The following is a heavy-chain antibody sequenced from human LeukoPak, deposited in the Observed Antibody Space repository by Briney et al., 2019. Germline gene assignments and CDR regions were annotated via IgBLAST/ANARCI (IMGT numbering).Heavy chain of an antibody. CDR3: ARDGREQWLVPKDAFDI. V-gene: IGHV3-33*01. CDR2: IWYDGSNK. D-gene: IGHD6-19*01. Sequence: GGSLRLSCAASGFTFSSYGMHWVRQAPGEGLEWVAVIWYDGSNKYYADSVKGRFTISRDNSKNTLYLQMNSLRAEDTAVYYCARDGREQWLVPKDAFDIWGQGTMVTVSS. CDR1: GFTFSSYG. J-gene: IGHJ3*02.